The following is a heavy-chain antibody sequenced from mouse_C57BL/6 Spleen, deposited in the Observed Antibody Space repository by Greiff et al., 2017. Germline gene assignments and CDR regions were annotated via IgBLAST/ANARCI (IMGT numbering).Heavy chain of an antibody. CDR3: AVMGRYYYAMDY. D-gene: IGHD1-1*02. CDR2: INYDGSST. CDR1: GFTFSDYY. Sequence: EVKLVESEGGLVQPGSSMKLSCTASGFTFSDYYMAWVSQVPEKGLEWVANINYDGSSTYYLDSLKSRFIISRDNAKNILSLQMSSLKSEDTATYSCAVMGRYYYAMDYWGQGTSVTVSS. V-gene: IGHV5-16*01. J-gene: IGHJ4*01.